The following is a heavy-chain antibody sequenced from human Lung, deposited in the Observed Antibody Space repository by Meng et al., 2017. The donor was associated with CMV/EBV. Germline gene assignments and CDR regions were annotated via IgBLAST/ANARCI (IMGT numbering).Heavy chain of an antibody. D-gene: IGHD6-13*01. J-gene: IGHJ4*02. CDR3: ARDWEGSWAVFDY. Sequence: QVRLVQSGAEVETPGASVKVSCKASGYTFTGYYMHWVRQAPGQGLEWMGWINPNSGGTNYAQKFQGWATMTRDTSISTAYMELSRLRSDDTAVYYCARDWEGSWAVFDYWGQGTLVTVSS. V-gene: IGHV1-2*04. CDR1: GYTFTGYY. CDR2: INPNSGGT.